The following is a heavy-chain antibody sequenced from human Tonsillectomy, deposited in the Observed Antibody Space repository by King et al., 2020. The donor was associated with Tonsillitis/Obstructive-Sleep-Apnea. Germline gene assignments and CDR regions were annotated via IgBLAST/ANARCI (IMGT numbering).Heavy chain of an antibody. CDR1: GGSISSRKW. CDR3: VSLDYDYIWGTYRNAFDI. J-gene: IGHJ3*02. D-gene: IGHD3-16*02. V-gene: IGHV4-4*02. Sequence: VQLQESGPGLVRPSGTLSLTCAVSGGSISSRKWWGWVCQSPGTGLEWIGEIHHSVSTDFNPSLQSRVIILKDKPQNQFSLKLSSVTAADTAVYYCVSLDYDYIWGTYRNAFDIWGQGTMVIVSS. CDR2: IHHSVST.